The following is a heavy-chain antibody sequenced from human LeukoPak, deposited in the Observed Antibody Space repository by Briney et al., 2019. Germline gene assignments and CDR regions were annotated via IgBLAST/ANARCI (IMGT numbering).Heavy chain of an antibody. V-gene: IGHV1-46*01. D-gene: IGHD5-12*01. CDR2: INPSGGST. CDR3: ARDLSGYDPY. Sequence: ASVKVSCKASGYTFTSYYIHWVQQAPGQSLEWMGIINPSGGSTSYAQKFQGRVTMTRDTSTSTVYMELSSLRSEDTAVYYCARDLSGYDPYWGQGTLVTVSS. J-gene: IGHJ4*02. CDR1: GYTFTSYY.